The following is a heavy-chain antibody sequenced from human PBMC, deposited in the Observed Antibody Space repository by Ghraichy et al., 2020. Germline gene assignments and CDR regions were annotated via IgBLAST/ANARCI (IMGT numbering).Heavy chain of an antibody. Sequence: SETLSLTCTVSGGSISSSSYYWGWIRQPPRKGLEWIGSIYYSGSTYYNPSLKSRVTISVDTSKNQFSLKLSSVTAADTAVYYCARRSGTVVTPSWYFDLWGRGTLVTVSS. CDR2: IYYSGST. CDR3: ARRSGTVVTPSWYFDL. D-gene: IGHD4-23*01. CDR1: GGSISSSSYY. V-gene: IGHV4-39*01. J-gene: IGHJ2*01.